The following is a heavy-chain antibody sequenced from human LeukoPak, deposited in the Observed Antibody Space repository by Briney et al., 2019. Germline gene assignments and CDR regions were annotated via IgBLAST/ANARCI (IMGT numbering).Heavy chain of an antibody. J-gene: IGHJ4*02. D-gene: IGHD3-22*01. CDR1: GFTLCSYS. V-gene: IGHV3-21*01. Sequence: PGGSLRLSCAASGFTLCSYSMNWVRQAPGKGLEWVSSISSSNSYIYYADSVKGRFTISRDNAKNSLYLQMNSLRVEDTAVYYCARSSMSSSEADYWGQGTLVTVSS. CDR3: ARSSMSSSEADY. CDR2: ISSSNSYI.